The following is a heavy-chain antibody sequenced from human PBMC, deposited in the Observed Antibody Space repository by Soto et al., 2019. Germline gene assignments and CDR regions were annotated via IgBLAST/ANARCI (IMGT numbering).Heavy chain of an antibody. CDR3: ARAGYYDSSGYYLIDY. CDR1: CASISSYY. D-gene: IGHD3-22*01. J-gene: IGHJ4*02. CDR2: IYYSGST. Sequence: SETLSLTCTVSCASISSYYWSWIRQPPGKGLEWIGYIYYSGSTNYNPSLKSRVTISVDTSKNQFSLKLSSVTAADTAVYYCARAGYYDSSGYYLIDYWGQGTLVTVS. V-gene: IGHV4-59*01.